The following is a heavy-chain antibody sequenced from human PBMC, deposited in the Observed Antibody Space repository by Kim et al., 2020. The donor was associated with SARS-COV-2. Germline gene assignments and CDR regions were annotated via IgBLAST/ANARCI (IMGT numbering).Heavy chain of an antibody. CDR1: GFTFSSYG. Sequence: GGSLRLSCAASGFTFSSYGMHWVRQAPGKGLEWVAVISYDGNTKYYVDSVKGRFTISRDNSKNTLYLQINSLRGEDTAVYYCARDRLLTEGNWFDPWGQGTLVTVSS. CDR2: ISYDGNTK. J-gene: IGHJ5*02. CDR3: ARDRLLTEGNWFDP. D-gene: IGHD3-9*01. V-gene: IGHV3-30*03.